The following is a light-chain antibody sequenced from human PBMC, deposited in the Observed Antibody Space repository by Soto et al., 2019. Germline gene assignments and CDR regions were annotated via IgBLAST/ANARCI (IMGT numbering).Light chain of an antibody. V-gene: IGKV1-6*01. Sequence: AIQMTQSPSSLSACVGDRVTITCRASQGIRKDLGWYQQRPGKAPKLLIYGASSLQSGVPSRFSGSGSGTDFTLTISSLLPEDFATYYCLQDYSYPRTFGGGTKVEIK. CDR1: QGIRKD. CDR2: GAS. J-gene: IGKJ4*01. CDR3: LQDYSYPRT.